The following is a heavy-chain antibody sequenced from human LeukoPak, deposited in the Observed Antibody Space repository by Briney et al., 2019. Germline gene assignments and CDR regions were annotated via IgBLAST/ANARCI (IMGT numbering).Heavy chain of an antibody. CDR3: ARETAQKRAHYMDV. V-gene: IGHV4-59*01. J-gene: IGHJ6*03. Sequence: SETLSLTCTVSGGSISSYYRSWIRQPPGKGLKWIGYIYYSGSTSYSPSLRSRVTISVDTSKNQFSLKLSSVTAADTAVYYCARETAQKRAHYMDVWGKGTTVTISS. CDR1: GGSISSYY. D-gene: IGHD6-25*01. CDR2: IYYSGST.